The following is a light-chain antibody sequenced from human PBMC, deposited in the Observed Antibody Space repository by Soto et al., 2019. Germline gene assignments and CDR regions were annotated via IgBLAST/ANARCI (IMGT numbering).Light chain of an antibody. CDR3: QRYGRARLT. V-gene: IGKV3-20*01. CDR2: GAS. CDR1: QSVTSY. Sequence: IVLTQSPGTLSLSPGERATLSCRASQSVTSYLAWYQQTPGQAPRLLIYGASFRATDVPDRFTPGGSGTDFNLTISRLEPEDYAVYYCQRYGRARLTFGGGTKVEIK. J-gene: IGKJ4*01.